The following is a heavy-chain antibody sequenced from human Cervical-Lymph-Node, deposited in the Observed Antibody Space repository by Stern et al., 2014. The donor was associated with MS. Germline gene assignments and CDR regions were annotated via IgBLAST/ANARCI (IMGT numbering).Heavy chain of an antibody. CDR1: GDTLSSLA. CDR3: ARDNNDNGMDV. CDR2: IIPIFGTA. V-gene: IGHV1-69*01. J-gene: IGHJ6*02. Sequence: VQLVESGAEVKKPGSSVKVSCKASGDTLSSLAISWVRQAPGQGLEWMGGIIPIFGTANYAEKLQGRVTITADEATSTAYIELSSLRSEDTAVYYCARDNNDNGMDVWGQGTTVTVSS. D-gene: IGHD1-1*01.